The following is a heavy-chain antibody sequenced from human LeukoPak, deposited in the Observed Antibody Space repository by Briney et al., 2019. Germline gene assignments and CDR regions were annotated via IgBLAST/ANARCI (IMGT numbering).Heavy chain of an antibody. V-gene: IGHV3-21*01. CDR1: GFTFSSYN. D-gene: IGHD3-10*02. J-gene: IGHJ6*04. Sequence: PGGSLRLSCVASGFTFSSYNMNWVRQAPGKGLEWVSSISISGNYIYYTDSVKGRFTISRDNAKNALYLQMNSLRAEDTAVYYCAELGITMIGGVWGKGTTVTISS. CDR3: AELGITMIGGV. CDR2: ISISGNYI.